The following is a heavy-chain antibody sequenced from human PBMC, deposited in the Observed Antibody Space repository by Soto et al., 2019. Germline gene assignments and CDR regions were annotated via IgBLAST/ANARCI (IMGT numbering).Heavy chain of an antibody. J-gene: IGHJ1*01. CDR2: ISGNGRVT. V-gene: IGHV3-23*01. D-gene: IGHD2-15*01. CDR1: GLTFSHNA. CDR3: ANSGDDIKFFQH. Sequence: EVQLLESGGGLVQPGGSLRLSCAASGLTFSHNAMSWVRQAPGKGLEWVSTISGNGRVTYYTDSVKGRFTISRDNSKNTVYMQMNSLRAEDTAVYYCANSGDDIKFFQHWGQGTLVTVSS.